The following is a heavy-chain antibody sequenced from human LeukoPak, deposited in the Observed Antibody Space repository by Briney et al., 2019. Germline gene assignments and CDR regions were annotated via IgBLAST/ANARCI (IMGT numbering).Heavy chain of an antibody. CDR1: GYSFTSYW. V-gene: IGHV5-51*01. D-gene: IGHD5-18*01. Sequence: GESLKISRKGSGYSFTSYWIGWVPQIPGKGLEWRWIIYPGDSDTRYSPSFQGQVTISADKSISTAYLQWSSLKASDTAMYYCARGHTAMVIGNWFDPWGQGTLVTVSS. CDR3: ARGHTAMVIGNWFDP. CDR2: IYPGDSDT. J-gene: IGHJ5*02.